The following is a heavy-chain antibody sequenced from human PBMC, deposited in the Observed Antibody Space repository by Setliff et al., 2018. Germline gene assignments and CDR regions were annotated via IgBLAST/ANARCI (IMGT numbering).Heavy chain of an antibody. CDR1: GGSFNSYY. CDR2: INQSGST. CDR3: ARRVRIAVLDLYYFEY. Sequence: SETLSLTCAVYGGSFNSYYWSWIRQPPGKGLEWIGEINQSGSTNYNPSLKSRVTMSVDTSKNQFSLKLSSVTAADTAVYYCARRVRIAVLDLYYFEYWGQGTLVTVSS. D-gene: IGHD6-19*01. V-gene: IGHV4-34*01. J-gene: IGHJ4*02.